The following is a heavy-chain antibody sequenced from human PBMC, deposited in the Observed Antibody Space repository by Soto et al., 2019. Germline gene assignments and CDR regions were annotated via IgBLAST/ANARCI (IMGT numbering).Heavy chain of an antibody. D-gene: IGHD2-15*01. CDR2: INSDGSVS. CDR3: ARADCVGGTCYSLAGSFYYYMDV. CDR1: GFTFSNYW. V-gene: IGHV3-74*02. Sequence: EVQLVESGGGLVQPGGSLRLSCAASGFTFSNYWMYWVRQAPGKGLEWVSRINSDGSVSSYADSVKGRLTISRDNVKNTLYLQMDSLRAEDTALYYCARADCVGGTCYSLAGSFYYYMDVWGKGTTVTVFS. J-gene: IGHJ6*03.